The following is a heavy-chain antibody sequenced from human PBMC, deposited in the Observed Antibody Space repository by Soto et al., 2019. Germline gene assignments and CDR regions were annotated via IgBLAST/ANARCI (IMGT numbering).Heavy chain of an antibody. Sequence: ASVKVSCNASGGTFSSYAISWVRQAPGQGLEWMGGIIPIFGTANYAQKFQGRVTITADESTSTAYMELSSLRSEDTAVYYCAGFPQAPALAVAGTNTFDIWAQGTMVTVSS. V-gene: IGHV1-69*13. CDR2: IIPIFGTA. CDR1: GGTFSSYA. CDR3: AGFPQAPALAVAGTNTFDI. D-gene: IGHD6-19*01. J-gene: IGHJ3*02.